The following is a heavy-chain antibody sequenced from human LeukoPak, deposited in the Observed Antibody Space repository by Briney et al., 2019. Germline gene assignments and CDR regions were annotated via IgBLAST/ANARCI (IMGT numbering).Heavy chain of an antibody. CDR3: AKGVDGYSSSWYDYYYMDV. CDR2: IRYDGSNK. D-gene: IGHD6-13*01. V-gene: IGHV3-30*02. CDR1: GFTFSSYG. Sequence: PGGSLRLSCAASGFTFSSYGMHWVRQAPGKGLEWVAFIRYDGSNKYYADSVKGRFTISRDNSKNTLYLQMNSLRAEDTAVYYCAKGVDGYSSSWYDYYYMDVWGKGTTVTVSS. J-gene: IGHJ6*03.